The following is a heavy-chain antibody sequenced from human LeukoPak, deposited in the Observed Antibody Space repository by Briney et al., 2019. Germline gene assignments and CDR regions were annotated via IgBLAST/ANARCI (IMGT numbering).Heavy chain of an antibody. Sequence: PGGSLRLSCAASGFTFSSYGMHWVRQAPGKGLEWVAVISYDGSNKYYADSVKGRFTISRDNSKNTLYLQMNSLRAEDTAVYYRAILYSSSWYSDYWGQGTLVTVSS. V-gene: IGHV3-30*03. D-gene: IGHD6-13*01. J-gene: IGHJ4*02. CDR2: ISYDGSNK. CDR3: AILYSSSWYSDY. CDR1: GFTFSSYG.